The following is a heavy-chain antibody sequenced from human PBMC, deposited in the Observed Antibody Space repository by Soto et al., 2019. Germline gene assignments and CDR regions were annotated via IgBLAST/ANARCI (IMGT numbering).Heavy chain of an antibody. CDR2: LYRGSRT. CDR3: ARDINSGGDYVGY. CDR1: GFTFSSNY. J-gene: IGHJ4*02. V-gene: IGHV3-53*01. Sequence: RLSCAASGFTFSSNYMIWVRQAPGKGLEWVSVLYRGSRTEIADAVRGRCSTSRDDSKTTLYLKMNSLRAEDTAVYYWARDINSGGDYVGYWGQGTPVTVS. D-gene: IGHD3-10*01.